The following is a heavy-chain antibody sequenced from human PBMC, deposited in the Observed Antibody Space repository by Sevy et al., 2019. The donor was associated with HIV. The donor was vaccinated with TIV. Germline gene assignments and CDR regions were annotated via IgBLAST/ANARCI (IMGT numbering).Heavy chain of an antibody. Sequence: ASVKVSCKASGYTFTSYGISWVRQAPGQGLEWMGWISAYSGNTNYAQKLPGRVTMTTDTSTSTAYMELRSLRSDDTAVYYCAIVGYYYDSRRGNWFDPWGQGTLVTVSS. D-gene: IGHD3-22*01. J-gene: IGHJ5*02. CDR3: AIVGYYYDSRRGNWFDP. V-gene: IGHV1-18*01. CDR2: ISAYSGNT. CDR1: GYTFTSYG.